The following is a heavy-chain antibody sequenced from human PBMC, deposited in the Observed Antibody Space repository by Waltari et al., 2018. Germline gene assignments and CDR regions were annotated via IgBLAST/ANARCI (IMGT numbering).Heavy chain of an antibody. CDR1: GDSISNSNW. D-gene: IGHD6-19*01. V-gene: IGHV4-4*02. CDR2: IHQSGNS. CDR3: ARSAVAVAGFFHYGLDV. J-gene: IGHJ6*02. Sequence: QVHLEESGPGLVKPSGTLSLTCGVSGDSISNSNWWSWGRQPPGKGLEWIGEIHQSGNSNYNPARESRVTMSVDKSKNQFSLRRTSATAADTAVYYCARSAVAVAGFFHYGLDVWGQGNTVTVSS.